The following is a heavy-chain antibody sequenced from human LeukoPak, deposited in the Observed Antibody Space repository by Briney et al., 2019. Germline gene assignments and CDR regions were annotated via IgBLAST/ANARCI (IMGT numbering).Heavy chain of an antibody. D-gene: IGHD3-3*01. Sequence: SETLSLTCTVSGGSISSSSYYWGWIRQPPGKGLEWIGSIYYSGSTYYNPSLKSRVTISVDTSKNQFSLKLSSVTAADTAVYYCAGHSEGYYDFWSGYIGARYYYYGMDVWGQGTTVTVSS. CDR2: IYYSGST. CDR1: GGSISSSSYY. J-gene: IGHJ6*02. CDR3: AGHSEGYYDFWSGYIGARYYYYGMDV. V-gene: IGHV4-39*01.